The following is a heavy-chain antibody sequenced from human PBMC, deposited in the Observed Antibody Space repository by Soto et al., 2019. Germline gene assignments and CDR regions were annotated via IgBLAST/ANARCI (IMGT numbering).Heavy chain of an antibody. Sequence: PGGSLRLSCAASGFTFSSYSMNWVRQAPGKGLEWVSSISSSSSYIYYADSVKGRFTISRDNAKNSLYLQMNSLRAEDTAVYYRATPRYDFNLLPPPFDYWGQGTLVTVS. D-gene: IGHD1-1*01. CDR3: ATPRYDFNLLPPPFDY. CDR2: ISSSSSYI. J-gene: IGHJ4*02. V-gene: IGHV3-21*01. CDR1: GFTFSSYS.